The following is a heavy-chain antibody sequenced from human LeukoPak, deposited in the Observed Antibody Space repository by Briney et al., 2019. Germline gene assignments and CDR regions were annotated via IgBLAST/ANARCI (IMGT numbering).Heavy chain of an antibody. Sequence: PGGSLRLSCAGSGFTFSTYSMNWVRQAPGKGLEWVSFISSSSSYIYYADSVKGRFTISRDNAKNSLYLQMNSLRAEDTAVYYCARAEGITIFGVVIPYFDYWGQGTLVTVSS. D-gene: IGHD3-3*01. CDR2: ISSSSSYI. J-gene: IGHJ4*02. CDR3: ARAEGITIFGVVIPYFDY. V-gene: IGHV3-21*01. CDR1: GFTFSTYS.